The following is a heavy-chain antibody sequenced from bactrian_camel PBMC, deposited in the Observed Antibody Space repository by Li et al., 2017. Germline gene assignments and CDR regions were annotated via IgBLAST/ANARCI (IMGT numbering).Heavy chain of an antibody. J-gene: IGHJ4*01. CDR3: SGDCEYLGYGGDLIGGLY. CDR1: GRFYSNYC. D-gene: IGHD2*01. Sequence: HVQLVESGGGSVQAGGSLKLSCAALGRFYSNYCMGWFRQAPGKECEGVAAIDSDGNTSYANSVRGRFTISRDNRKKTLYLQMNNLKPEDSAMYICSGDCEYLGYGGDLIGGLYWGQGTQVTVSS. CDR2: IDSDGNT. V-gene: IGHV3S53*01.